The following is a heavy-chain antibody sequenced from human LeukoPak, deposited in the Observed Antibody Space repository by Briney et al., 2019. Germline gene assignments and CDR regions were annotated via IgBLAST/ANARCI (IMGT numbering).Heavy chain of an antibody. V-gene: IGHV3-66*01. CDR2: IYSGGST. CDR3: ARAGNYYDSSGYYLY. D-gene: IGHD3-22*01. Sequence: GGSLRLSCAASGFTVSSNYMSWVRQAPGKGLERVSVIYSGGSTYYADSVKGRFTISRDNSKNTLYLQMNSLRAEDTAVYYCARAGNYYDSSGYYLYWGQGTLVTVSS. J-gene: IGHJ4*02. CDR1: GFTVSSNY.